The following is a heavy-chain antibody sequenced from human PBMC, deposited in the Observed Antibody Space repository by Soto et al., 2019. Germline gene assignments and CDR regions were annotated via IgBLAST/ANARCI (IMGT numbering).Heavy chain of an antibody. V-gene: IGHV3-21*06. D-gene: IGHD3-22*01. CDR2: ISGTSRYI. Sequence: GGTLRLSCAASGFTFSAYSTNWVRRAPGKGLEWVSSISGTSRYIYYADSLKGRFTISRDNAKNSLYLQMNSLRAEDTAVYYCAKTYYSDSSGYPGAFDYWGQGTLVTVSS. CDR3: AKTYYSDSSGYPGAFDY. J-gene: IGHJ4*02. CDR1: GFTFSAYS.